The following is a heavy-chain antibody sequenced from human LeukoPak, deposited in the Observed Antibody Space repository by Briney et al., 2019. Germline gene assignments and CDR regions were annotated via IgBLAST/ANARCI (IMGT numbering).Heavy chain of an antibody. CDR2: IHYSGST. CDR3: AASGWPSTSFGV. J-gene: IGHJ6*02. Sequence: SETLSLTCTVSGTSINNYYWHWIRQPPGKGLEWIGYIHYSGSTNYNPSLKSRITMSLDTSKSQFSLKLRSVTPADTAVYYCAASGWPSTSFGVWGQGTTVTVSS. CDR1: GTSINNYY. V-gene: IGHV4-59*01. D-gene: IGHD6-19*01.